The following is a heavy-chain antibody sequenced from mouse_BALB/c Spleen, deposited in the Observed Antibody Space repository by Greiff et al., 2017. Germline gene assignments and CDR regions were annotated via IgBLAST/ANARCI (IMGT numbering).Heavy chain of an antibody. J-gene: IGHJ4*01. D-gene: IGHD2-14*01. CDR3: AREEAYYRYDGDYYAMDY. V-gene: IGHV3-6*02. Sequence: EVQLQESGPGLVKPSQSLSLTCSVTGYSITSGYYWNWIRQFPGNKLEWMGYISYDGSNNYNPSLKNRISITRDTSKNQFFLKLNSVTTEDTATYYCAREEAYYRYDGDYYAMDYWGQGTSVTVSS. CDR2: ISYDGSN. CDR1: GYSITSGYY.